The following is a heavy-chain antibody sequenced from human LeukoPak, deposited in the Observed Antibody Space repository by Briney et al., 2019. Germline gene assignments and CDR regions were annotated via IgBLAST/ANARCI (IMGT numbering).Heavy chain of an antibody. D-gene: IGHD5-12*01. Sequence: VGSLRLSCAASGFTFSSYAMTWVRQGPGKGLEWVSDISGGGGSTFYADSVKGRFTISRDNSKNTLYLQIHSLRAEDTAVHHCAIYGGSGTNAFDMWGQGTMVTVSS. CDR2: ISGGGGST. CDR3: AIYGGSGTNAFDM. V-gene: IGHV3-23*01. J-gene: IGHJ3*02. CDR1: GFTFSSYA.